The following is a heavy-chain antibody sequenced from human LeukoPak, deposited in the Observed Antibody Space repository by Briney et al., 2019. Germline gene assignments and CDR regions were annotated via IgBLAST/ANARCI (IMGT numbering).Heavy chain of an antibody. CDR1: GFTFSKYA. CDR2: ISTSGAHR. D-gene: IGHD2-2*01. CDR3: AKVQYQLPNDAFDI. Sequence: GGSLRLSCAASGFTFSKYAMSWVRQTPGKGLEWVAVISTSGAHRYYIDSVKGRFTISRDNSKNTLYLNMNSLRAEDTAVYYCAKVQYQLPNDAFDIWGQGTMVTVSS. J-gene: IGHJ3*02. V-gene: IGHV3-23*02.